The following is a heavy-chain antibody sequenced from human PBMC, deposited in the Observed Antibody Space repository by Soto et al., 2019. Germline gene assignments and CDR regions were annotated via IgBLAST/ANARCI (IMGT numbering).Heavy chain of an antibody. CDR1: GDTFNFYT. J-gene: IGHJ4*02. V-gene: IGHV1-69*02. Sequence: QVQLVQSGAEVKTPGSSVKVSCTASGDTFNFYTLSWVRQAPGQGLEWMGRIIPMLGMSNYAQKFQGRVTMIAAKSTSTAYMGLSSLRSEDTALYYCATNYGSGSARFDNWGQGTLVTVSS. CDR3: ATNYGSGSARFDN. CDR2: IIPMLGMS. D-gene: IGHD3-10*01.